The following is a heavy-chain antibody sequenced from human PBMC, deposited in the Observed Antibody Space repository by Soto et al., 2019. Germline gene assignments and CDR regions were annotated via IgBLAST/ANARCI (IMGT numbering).Heavy chain of an antibody. Sequence: GGSLRLSCAASGFSFSSYGMHLVRQSPGKGLEWVAFIWYDGSNKYYADSVKGRFTISRDNSKNTLYLQMNSLRAEDTAVYYCERDRRWGVYATTYDHYGMDVWGQGNTVTV. CDR2: IWYDGSNK. D-gene: IGHD2-8*01. CDR3: ERDRRWGVYATTYDHYGMDV. J-gene: IGHJ6*02. CDR1: GFSFSSYG. V-gene: IGHV3-33*01.